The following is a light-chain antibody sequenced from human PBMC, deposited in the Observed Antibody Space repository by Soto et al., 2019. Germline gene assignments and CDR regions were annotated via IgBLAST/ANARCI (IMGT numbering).Light chain of an antibody. Sequence: DIVMTQSPDSLAVSLGERATINCKSSQSVLYSSNNKNYLAWYQQKPGQPPKLLIYWASTRESGVPDRFSGSGSGTDFPLTISSLQAEDVAVYYCQQYYSTPGITFGGGTKVEIK. V-gene: IGKV4-1*01. CDR3: QQYYSTPGIT. J-gene: IGKJ4*01. CDR1: QSVLYSSNNKNY. CDR2: WAS.